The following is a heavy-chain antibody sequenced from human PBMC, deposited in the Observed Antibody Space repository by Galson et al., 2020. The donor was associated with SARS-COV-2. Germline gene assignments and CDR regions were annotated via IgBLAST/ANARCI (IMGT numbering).Heavy chain of an antibody. V-gene: IGHV3-21*01. D-gene: IGHD3-16*01. CDR1: GFSFSDSI. J-gene: IGHJ4*02. Sequence: GESLKISCAASGFSFSDSIMNWVRQAPGKGLEWVASINQNSRYIYYADSVKGRFTISRDNSKNSLFLQMKSLTAEDTALYYCVLGPTAFDSWGQGTRVSVSP. CDR2: INQNSRYI. CDR3: VLGPTAFDS.